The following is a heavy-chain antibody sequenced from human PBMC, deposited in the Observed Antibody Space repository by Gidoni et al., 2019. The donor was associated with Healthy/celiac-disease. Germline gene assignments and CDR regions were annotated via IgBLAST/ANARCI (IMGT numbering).Heavy chain of an antibody. V-gene: IGHV3-30-3*01. CDR2: ISYDGSNK. J-gene: IGHJ4*02. D-gene: IGHD3-10*01. CDR1: GFPFRSYA. CDR3: ARDYYGSGSGPFDY. Sequence: QVQLVESGGGVVQPGRSLRLSCAASGFPFRSYAMHWVRQAPGKGLEWVAVISYDGSNKYYADSVKGRFTISRDNSKNTLYLKMNSLRAEDTAVYYCARDYYGSGSGPFDYWGQGTLVTVSS.